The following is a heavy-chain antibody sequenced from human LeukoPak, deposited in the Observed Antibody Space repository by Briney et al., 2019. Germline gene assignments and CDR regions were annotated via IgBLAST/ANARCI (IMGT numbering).Heavy chain of an antibody. CDR3: ARDGPFSSPTSGWFYP. J-gene: IGHJ5*02. D-gene: IGHD1-1*01. V-gene: IGHV3-7*03. Sequence: PGGPLRLSCAASGFTFTSYWMSWVRQVPGKGLEWVANIKQDGSETHYVDSVKGRFTISRDNAKNSLFLQMNSLTAEDTAVYSCARDGPFSSPTSGWFYPWGQGTLVTVSS. CDR1: GFTFTSYW. CDR2: IKQDGSET.